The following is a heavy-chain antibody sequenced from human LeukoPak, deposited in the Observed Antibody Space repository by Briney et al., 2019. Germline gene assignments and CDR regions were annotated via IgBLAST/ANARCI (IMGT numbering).Heavy chain of an antibody. CDR2: IYYSGST. CDR1: GGSISSYY. J-gene: IGHJ6*03. D-gene: IGHD2-2*01. Sequence: SETLSLTCTVSGGSISSYYWSWIRQPPGKGLEWIGYIYYSGSTNYNPSLKSRVTISVDTSKNQCSLKLSSVTAADTAVYYCARGGGLLSYYYYMDVWGKGTTVTISS. V-gene: IGHV4-59*01. CDR3: ARGGGLLSYYYYMDV.